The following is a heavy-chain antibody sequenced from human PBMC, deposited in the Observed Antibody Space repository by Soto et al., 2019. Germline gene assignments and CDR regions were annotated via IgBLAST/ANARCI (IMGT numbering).Heavy chain of an antibody. CDR3: ARGRRYNYYYYYGMDV. CDR2: INHSGST. Sequence: PSETLSLTCAVYGGSFSGYYWSWIRQPPGKGLEWIGEINHSGSTNYNPSLKSRVTISVDTSKNQFSLKLSSVTAADTAVYYCARGRRYNYYYYYGMDVWGQGTTVTVSS. V-gene: IGHV4-34*01. D-gene: IGHD1-1*01. J-gene: IGHJ6*02. CDR1: GGSFSGYY.